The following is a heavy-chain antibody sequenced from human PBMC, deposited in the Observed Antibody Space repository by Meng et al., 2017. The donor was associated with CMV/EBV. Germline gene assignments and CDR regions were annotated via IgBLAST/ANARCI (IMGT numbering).Heavy chain of an antibody. CDR1: GFTFSGYG. CDR3: AKPIVVVPAAIESGFDY. D-gene: IGHD2-2*01. J-gene: IGHJ4*02. V-gene: IGHV3-30*02. CDR2: IRYDGSNK. Sequence: GESLKISCAASGFTFSGYGMHWVRQAPGKGLEWVAFIRYDGSNKYYADSVKGRFTISRDNSKNTLYLKMNSLRAEDTAVYYCAKPIVVVPAAIESGFDYWGQGTLVTVSS.